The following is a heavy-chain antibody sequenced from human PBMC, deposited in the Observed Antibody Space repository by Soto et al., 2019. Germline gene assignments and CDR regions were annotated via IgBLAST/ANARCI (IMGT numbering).Heavy chain of an antibody. CDR1: GGSVSSGSYY. D-gene: IGHD2-8*01. V-gene: IGHV4-61*01. CDR3: ARDLRNSNGMDV. Sequence: SETLSLTCTVSGGSVSSGSYYWTWIRQPPGRGLEWIGYTFHSGRTNYNPSLKSRVTILVDTSRNRSSLRLSSVTAADSAVYYCARDLRNSNGMDVLGQGTTVT. J-gene: IGHJ6*02. CDR2: TFHSGRT.